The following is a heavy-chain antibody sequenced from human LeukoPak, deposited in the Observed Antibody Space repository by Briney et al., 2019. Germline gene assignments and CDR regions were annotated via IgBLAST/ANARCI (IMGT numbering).Heavy chain of an antibody. CDR2: INHSGST. Sequence: SETLSLTCTVSGGSISSSSYYWGWIRQPPGKGLEWIGEINHSGSTNYNPSLKSRVTISVDTSKNQFSLKLSSVTAADTAVYYCARVNFFDGTMIASTSAFDIWGQGTMVTVAS. V-gene: IGHV4-39*07. D-gene: IGHD3-22*01. CDR1: GGSISSSSYY. CDR3: ARVNFFDGTMIASTSAFDI. J-gene: IGHJ3*02.